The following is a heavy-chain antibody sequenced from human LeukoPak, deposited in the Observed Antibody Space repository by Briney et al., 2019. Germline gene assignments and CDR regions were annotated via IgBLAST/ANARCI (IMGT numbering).Heavy chain of an antibody. J-gene: IGHJ4*02. D-gene: IGHD7-27*01. CDR1: GGSVSDYY. CDR2: IYHTGST. Sequence: SETLSLTCTISGGSVSDYYWSWIRQSPGKGLEWIGYIYHTGSTSYSPPLKSRVTISADTSQNQFSLKLSSVTAADTAVYYCASRKLGNDYWGQGTLVTVSS. V-gene: IGHV4-59*02. CDR3: ASRKLGNDY.